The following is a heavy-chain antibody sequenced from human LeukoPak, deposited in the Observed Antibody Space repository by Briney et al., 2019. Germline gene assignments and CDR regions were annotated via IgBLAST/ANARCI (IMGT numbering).Heavy chain of an antibody. CDR3: ARLDYYYYMDV. Sequence: PSETLSLTCTVSGGSISTSNYYWGWIRQPPGKGLEWIGNIFYSGSTYYSPSLKSRVTISLDTSRNQFSLKLTSVTAADTAVYYCARLDYYYYMDVWGKGTTVTISS. CDR1: GGSISTSNYY. V-gene: IGHV4-39*07. J-gene: IGHJ6*03. CDR2: IFYSGST.